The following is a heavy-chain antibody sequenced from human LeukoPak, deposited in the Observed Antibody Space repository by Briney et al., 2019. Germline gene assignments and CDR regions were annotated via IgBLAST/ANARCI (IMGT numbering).Heavy chain of an antibody. CDR2: INPNSGCT. Sequence: ASVKVSCKGSGYTFTVYYIHWVRHAPGQGLEWIRWINPNSGCTNYAQKFKGRVTMTRDTSISTAYMELSRQRSDDTAVYYCARARSYYYDSSGYHLYWGQGTLVTVSS. J-gene: IGHJ4*02. D-gene: IGHD3-22*01. V-gene: IGHV1-2*02. CDR3: ARARSYYYDSSGYHLY. CDR1: GYTFTVYY.